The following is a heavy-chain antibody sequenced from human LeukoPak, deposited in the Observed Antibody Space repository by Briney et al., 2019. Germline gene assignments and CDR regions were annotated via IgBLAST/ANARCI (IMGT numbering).Heavy chain of an antibody. CDR1: GFTFSNYA. CDR3: AKDGGRAAAGTVDS. J-gene: IGHJ4*02. V-gene: IGHV3-30*18. CDR2: VSSDGNSK. D-gene: IGHD6-13*01. Sequence: PGGSLRLSCAASGFTFSNYAMHWVRQAPGKGLEWVAVVSSDGNSKYYADSMKGRFTISRDNSKNTLYLQINSLRVDDTAVFYCAKDGGRAAAGTVDSWGQGALVTVSS.